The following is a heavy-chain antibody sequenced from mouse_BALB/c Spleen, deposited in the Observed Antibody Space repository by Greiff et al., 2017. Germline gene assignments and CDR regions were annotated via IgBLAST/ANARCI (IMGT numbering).Heavy chain of an antibody. D-gene: IGHD2-3*01. CDR1: GYTFTDYA. V-gene: IGHV1S137*01. J-gene: IGHJ1*01. CDR2: ISTYYGDA. CDR3: ARDGYSGPFDV. Sequence: QVQLQQSGAELVRPGVSVKISCKGSGYTFTDYAMHWVKQSHAKSLEWIGVISTYYGDASYNQKFKGKATMTVDKSSSTAYMELARLTSEDSAIYYCARDGYSGPFDVWGAGTTVTVSS.